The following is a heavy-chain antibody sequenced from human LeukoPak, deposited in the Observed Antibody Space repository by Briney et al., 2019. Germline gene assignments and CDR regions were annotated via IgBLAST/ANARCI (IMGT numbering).Heavy chain of an antibody. CDR1: EFTFSSYA. V-gene: IGHV3-23*01. D-gene: IGHD6-25*01. J-gene: IGHJ4*02. Sequence: PGGSLRLSCAASEFTFSSYAMSWVRQAPGKGLEWVSIINSRGITTYYADSVKGRFTISSDNSKNTLYLQMNSLRAEDTAVYYCAKSHISAVVPFDYWGQGTLVTVSS. CDR3: AKSHISAVVPFDY. CDR2: INSRGITT.